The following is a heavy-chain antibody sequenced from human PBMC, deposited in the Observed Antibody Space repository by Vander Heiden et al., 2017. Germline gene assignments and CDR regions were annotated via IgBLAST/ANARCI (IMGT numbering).Heavy chain of an antibody. CDR1: GFTFSDYA. D-gene: IGHD2-2*01. CDR3: VKADCRSTNCATDY. Sequence: DVQLVESGGGLVQPGGSLRLSCSASGFTFSDYALHWVRQAPGKGLEYVSTINNNGDTKYYADAVKGRFTISRDNSKNTLYLQMRSMRAEDTAMYHYVKADCRSTNCATDYWGQGTLVSVSS. J-gene: IGHJ4*02. CDR2: INNNGDTK. V-gene: IGHV3-64D*06.